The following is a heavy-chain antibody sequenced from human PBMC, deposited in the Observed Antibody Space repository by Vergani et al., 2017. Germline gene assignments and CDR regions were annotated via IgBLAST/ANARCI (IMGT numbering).Heavy chain of an antibody. CDR2: MNPNSGNT. CDR3: ARGPSSYDFWSGYYSLFYYYYMDV. J-gene: IGHJ6*03. CDR1: GYTFTSYD. Sequence: VQLVQSGAEVKKPGASVKVSCKASGYTFTSYDINWVRQATGQGLEWMGWMNPNSGNTGYAQKFQGRVTMTRNTSISTAYMELSSLRSEDTAVYYCARGPSSYDFWSGYYSLFYYYYMDVWGKGTTVTVSS. V-gene: IGHV1-8*01. D-gene: IGHD3-3*01.